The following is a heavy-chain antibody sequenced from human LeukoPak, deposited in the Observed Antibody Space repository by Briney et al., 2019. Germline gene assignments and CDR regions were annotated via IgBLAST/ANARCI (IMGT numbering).Heavy chain of an antibody. D-gene: IGHD6-19*01. V-gene: IGHV3-23*01. J-gene: IGHJ4*02. CDR3: AKGPVAVAGYYFDH. CDR1: GFTFSSYA. Sequence: GGSLRLSCAASGFTFSSYAMSWVRQAPGKGLEWVSSISGSGGTTYYADSVKGRFTISRDNPNNTLDLQMNSLTAADTAVYYCAKGPVAVAGYYFDHWGQGTLVTVSS. CDR2: ISGSGGTT.